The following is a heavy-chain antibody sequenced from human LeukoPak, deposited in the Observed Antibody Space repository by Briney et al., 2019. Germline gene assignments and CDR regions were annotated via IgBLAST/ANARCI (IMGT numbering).Heavy chain of an antibody. D-gene: IGHD6-19*01. Sequence: GRSLRLSCAASGFTFDDYAMHWVRQAPGKGLEWVSGISWNSGSIGYADSVKGRFTISRDNAKNSLYLQMNSLRAKDMALYYCAKGRGVAVAGTFDYWGQGTLVTVSS. V-gene: IGHV3-9*03. CDR3: AKGRGVAVAGTFDY. J-gene: IGHJ4*02. CDR1: GFTFDDYA. CDR2: ISWNSGSI.